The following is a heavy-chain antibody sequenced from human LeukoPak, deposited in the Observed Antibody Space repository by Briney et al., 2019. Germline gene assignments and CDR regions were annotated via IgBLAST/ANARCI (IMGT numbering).Heavy chain of an antibody. J-gene: IGHJ4*02. CDR1: GYSFTSYW. CDR3: ARVSYCSSSSCCTPFDY. Sequence: GESLKISCKGSGYSFTSYWIGWVRQMSGKGLEWMGVIYPGDSDTRYSPSFQGQVTISADKSISTAYLQWNSLKASDTAMYYCARVSYCSSSSCCTPFDYWGQGTLVTVSS. V-gene: IGHV5-51*01. CDR2: IYPGDSDT. D-gene: IGHD2-2*02.